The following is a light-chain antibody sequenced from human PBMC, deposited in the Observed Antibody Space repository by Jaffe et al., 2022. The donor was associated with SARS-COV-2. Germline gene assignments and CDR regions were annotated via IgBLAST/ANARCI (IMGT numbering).Light chain of an antibody. V-gene: IGKV3-11*01. Sequence: EIVLTQSPGTLSLSPGERATLSCRASQSVSSYLAWYQQKPGQAPRLLIYDASNRATGIPPRFSGRGSGTDFSLTITSLEPEDFAVYYCQQRGNGITFGQGTRLETK. CDR2: DAS. CDR3: QQRGNGIT. CDR1: QSVSSY. J-gene: IGKJ5*01.